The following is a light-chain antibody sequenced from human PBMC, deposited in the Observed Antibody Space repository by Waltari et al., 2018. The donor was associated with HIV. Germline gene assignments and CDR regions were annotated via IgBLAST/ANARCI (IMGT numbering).Light chain of an antibody. J-gene: IGKJ3*01. V-gene: IGKV3-11*01. CDR3: QQRSNWIVP. CDR2: DAS. Sequence: EIVLTQSPATLSLSPGERATLSCRASQSVSSYLAWYQQKPGQAPRLLIYDASNRATGTPARFSGSGSGTDFTLTISRLEPEDFAVYCCQQRSNWIVPFGPGTKVDIK. CDR1: QSVSSY.